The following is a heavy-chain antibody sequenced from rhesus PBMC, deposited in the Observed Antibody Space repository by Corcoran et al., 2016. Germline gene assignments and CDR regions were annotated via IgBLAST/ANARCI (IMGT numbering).Heavy chain of an antibody. J-gene: IGHJ4*01. CDR1: GASIRSYW. D-gene: IGHD3-9*01. CDR3: ARDRYYEDDYGYYH. CDR2: INGNSGST. V-gene: IGHV4-80*01. Sequence: QVQLQESGPGLVKPSEPLSLTCAVSGASIRSYWWSWIRQPPGPGLEWIGEINGNSGSTNYKPSLKSRVTISKDASKNQFSLKLSSVTAADTAVYYCARDRYYEDDYGYYHWGQGVLVTVSS.